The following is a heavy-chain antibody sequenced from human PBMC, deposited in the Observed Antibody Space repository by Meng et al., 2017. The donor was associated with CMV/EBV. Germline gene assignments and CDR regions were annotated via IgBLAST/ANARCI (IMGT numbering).Heavy chain of an antibody. CDR3: ARGASGTYFFDS. D-gene: IGHD1-26*01. V-gene: IGHV3-30*02. J-gene: IGHJ4*02. CDR1: GFRFSAYG. CDR2: IRYDGSNT. Sequence: GESLKISCAASGFRFSAYGMHWVRQAPGKGLEWVTFIRYDGSNTYYADSVKGRFTISRDNSRNRLFLQMNSLRPEDTEVYYCARGASGTYFFDSWGQGTLVTVSS.